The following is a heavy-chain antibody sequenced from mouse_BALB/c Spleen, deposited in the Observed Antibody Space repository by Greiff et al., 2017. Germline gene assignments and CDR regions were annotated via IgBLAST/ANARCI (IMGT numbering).Heavy chain of an antibody. CDR1: GFNFKDTY. Sequence: VQLQQSGAELVKPGASVKLSCTASGFNFKDTYMHWVKQRPEQGLEWIGRIDPANGNTKYDPKFQGKATITADTSSNTAYLQLSSLTSEDTAVYYCAVSITTATGEAYWGQGTLVTVSA. CDR3: AVSITTATGEAY. CDR2: IDPANGNT. J-gene: IGHJ3*01. V-gene: IGHV14-3*02. D-gene: IGHD1-2*01.